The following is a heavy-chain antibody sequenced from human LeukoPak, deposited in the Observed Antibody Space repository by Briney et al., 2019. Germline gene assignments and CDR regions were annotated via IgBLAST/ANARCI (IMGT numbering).Heavy chain of an antibody. CDR1: GGSFSGYY. Sequence: PSETLSLTCAVYGGSFSGYYWSWIRQPPGKGLEWIGEINHSGSTNYNPSLKSRVTISVDTSKNQFSLKLSSVTAADTAVYYCARDVSGGAELDYWGQGTLVTVSS. J-gene: IGHJ4*02. V-gene: IGHV4-34*01. D-gene: IGHD1-26*01. CDR2: INHSGST. CDR3: ARDVSGGAELDY.